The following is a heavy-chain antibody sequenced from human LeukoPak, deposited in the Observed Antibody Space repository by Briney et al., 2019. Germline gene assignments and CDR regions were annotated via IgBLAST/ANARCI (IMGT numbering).Heavy chain of an antibody. CDR3: ARDLTGWELPNWFDP. CDR2: IGQDENEK. Sequence: GGSLRLSCTASGCTFGNYWMSWVRQAPGKGLEWVANIGQDENEKYYLDSVRGRFTISRDNAKNSLSLQMTRLRVEDTAVYFCARDLTGWELPNWFDPWGQGTLVTVSS. CDR1: GCTFGNYW. J-gene: IGHJ5*02. V-gene: IGHV3-7*01. D-gene: IGHD1-26*01.